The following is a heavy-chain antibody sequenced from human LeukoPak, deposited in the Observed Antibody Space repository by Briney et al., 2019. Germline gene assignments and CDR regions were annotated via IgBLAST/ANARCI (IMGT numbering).Heavy chain of an antibody. CDR2: FDPEDGET. Sequence: GASVKVSCKVSGYTLTELSMHWVRQAPGKGLEWMGGFDPEDGETIYAQEFQGRVTMTEDTSTDTAYMELSSLRSEDTAVYYCATSPYYYDSSGYLVDYWGQGTLVTVSS. CDR1: GYTLTELS. D-gene: IGHD3-22*01. CDR3: ATSPYYYDSSGYLVDY. J-gene: IGHJ4*02. V-gene: IGHV1-24*01.